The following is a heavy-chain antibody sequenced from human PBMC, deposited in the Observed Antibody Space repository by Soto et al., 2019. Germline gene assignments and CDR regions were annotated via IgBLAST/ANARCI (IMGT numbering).Heavy chain of an antibody. V-gene: IGHV4-59*12. D-gene: IGHD3-10*01. CDR3: ARDRYSYTDASGNYWVSNYFDL. CDR2: IYYSGST. Sequence: SETLSLTCTVSGGSISSYYWSWIRQPPGKGLEWIGYIYYSGSTNYNPSLKSRVTISVDTTKNQFSLKLSSVTAADTAVYYCARDRYSYTDASGNYWVSNYFDLWGQGTLVTVSS. CDR1: GGSISSYY. J-gene: IGHJ5*02.